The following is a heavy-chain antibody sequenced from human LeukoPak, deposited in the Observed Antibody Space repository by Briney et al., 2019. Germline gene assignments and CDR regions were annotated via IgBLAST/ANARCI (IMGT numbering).Heavy chain of an antibody. J-gene: IGHJ4*02. D-gene: IGHD3-10*01. CDR2: IYHSGST. V-gene: IGHV4-38-2*02. Sequence: PSETLSLTCTVSGGSISSYYWSWIRQPPGRGLEWIGSIYHSGSTYYNPSLKSRISISVDMSKNQFSLKLSSVTAADTAVYYCARGSSGSYLYYFDYWGQGTLVTVSS. CDR3: ARGSSGSYLYYFDY. CDR1: GGSISSYY.